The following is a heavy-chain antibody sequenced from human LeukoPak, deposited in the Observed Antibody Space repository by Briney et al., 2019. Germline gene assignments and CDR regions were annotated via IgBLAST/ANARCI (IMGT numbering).Heavy chain of an antibody. CDR1: GGTFSSYA. D-gene: IGHD2-21*02. V-gene: IGHV1-18*01. CDR3: ARDPLEYCGGDCYPGF. J-gene: IGHJ4*02. Sequence: ASVKVSCKASGGTFSSYAISWVRQAPGQGLEWMGWINGYNGNTYYMQNFQGRVTLTTDTSTRTAYMELRSLRSDDTAVYYCARDPLEYCGGDCYPGFWGQGTLVTVSS. CDR2: INGYNGNT.